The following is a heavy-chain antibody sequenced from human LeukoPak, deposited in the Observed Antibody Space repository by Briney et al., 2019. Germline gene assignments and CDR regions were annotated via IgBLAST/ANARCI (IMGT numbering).Heavy chain of an antibody. J-gene: IGHJ4*02. CDR2: ISYDGSNK. D-gene: IGHD3-22*01. CDR1: GFTFSSYA. CDR3: ARTRDYYDSSGYNY. Sequence: GGSLRLSCAASGFTFSSYAMHWVRQAPGKGLEWVAVISYDGSNKYYADSVKGRFTISRDNSKNTLYLQMSSLRAEDTAVYYCARTRDYYDSSGYNYWGQGTLVTVSS. V-gene: IGHV3-30-3*01.